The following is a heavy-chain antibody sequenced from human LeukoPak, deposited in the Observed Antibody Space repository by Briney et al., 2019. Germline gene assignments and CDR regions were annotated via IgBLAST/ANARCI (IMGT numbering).Heavy chain of an antibody. CDR2: IYYSGST. V-gene: IGHV4-59*01. D-gene: IGHD1-26*01. CDR3: ARLVGTTL. Sequence: SETLSLTCTVSGGTISSYYWSWIRQPPGKGLEWTGYIYYSGSTNYNPSLRSRVTIAVDTSKNQFSLKLSSVTAADTAVYYCARLVGTTLWSQGTRVSVS. J-gene: IGHJ4*02. CDR1: GGTISSYY.